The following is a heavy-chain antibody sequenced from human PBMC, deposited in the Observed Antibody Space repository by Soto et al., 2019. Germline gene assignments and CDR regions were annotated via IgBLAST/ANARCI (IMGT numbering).Heavy chain of an antibody. Sequence: QITLKESGPTVVKPTQTLALTCSFSGFSLNTAGVGVGWIRQPPGKALKWLAFFYWTVQKLYSPSRKTRLTNTKDTSKNLVVLTMTNMDPVDTATYYCAHYCTSGECQTPYYFASWGQGTLVTVSS. J-gene: IGHJ4*02. CDR1: GFSLNTAGVG. V-gene: IGHV2-5*01. D-gene: IGHD2-8*01. CDR3: AHYCTSGECQTPYYFAS. CDR2: FYWTVQK.